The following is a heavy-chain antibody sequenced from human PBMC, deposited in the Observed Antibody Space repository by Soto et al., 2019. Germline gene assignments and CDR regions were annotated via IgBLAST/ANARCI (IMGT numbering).Heavy chain of an antibody. CDR1: GFTFRTYG. D-gene: IGHD6-13*01. CDR2: ISYDGSNK. Sequence: QVQLVESGGGVVQPGRSLRLSCAASGFTFRTYGMHWVRQAPGKGLEWVAVISYDGSNKYYADSGKVRFTVSRDNSKNKQYLQMNSLRAEDTAVHYCAKDKFGYSSSWYYFDYWGQGTLVTVSS. V-gene: IGHV3-30*18. CDR3: AKDKFGYSSSWYYFDY. J-gene: IGHJ4*02.